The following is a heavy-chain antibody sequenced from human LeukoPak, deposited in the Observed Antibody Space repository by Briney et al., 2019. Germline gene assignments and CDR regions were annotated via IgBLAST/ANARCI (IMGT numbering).Heavy chain of an antibody. CDR2: ISWNSGSI. Sequence: SGGSLRLSCAASGFTFDDYAKHWVRQAPGKGLEWVSGISWNSGSIGYADSVKGRFTISRDNAKNSLYLQMNSLRAEDTALYYCAKDMQSSGWYSGFDYWGQGTLVTVSS. J-gene: IGHJ4*02. D-gene: IGHD6-19*01. CDR1: GFTFDDYA. V-gene: IGHV3-9*01. CDR3: AKDMQSSGWYSGFDY.